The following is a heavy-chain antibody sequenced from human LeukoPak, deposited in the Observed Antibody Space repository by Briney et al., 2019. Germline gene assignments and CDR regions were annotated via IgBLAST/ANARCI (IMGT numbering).Heavy chain of an antibody. Sequence: SETLSLTCTVSGGSISSSSYYWGWIRQPPGKGLEWIGSIYYSGSTYYNPSLKSRVTISVDTSKNQFSLKLSSVTAADTAVYYCARETTGYSSSWGFDYWGQGTLVTVSS. CDR1: GGSISSSSYY. CDR3: ARETTGYSSSWGFDY. CDR2: IYYSGST. V-gene: IGHV4-39*07. D-gene: IGHD6-13*01. J-gene: IGHJ4*02.